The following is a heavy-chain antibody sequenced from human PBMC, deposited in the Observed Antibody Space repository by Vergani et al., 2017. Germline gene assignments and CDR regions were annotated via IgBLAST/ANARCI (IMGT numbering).Heavy chain of an antibody. CDR2: INTNNRDP. CDR3: AREGGPHSI. CDR1: GYTFNTYA. J-gene: IGHJ4*03. Sequence: QVLVVQSGSEFKKPGASVKVSCKTSGYTFNTYAICWVRQAPGQGLEWMGWINTNNRDPTYDQDFTGRFIFSLDTSASTAYLEINNLKPEDTAFYYCAREGGPHSIWGQGTLVTVSS. D-gene: IGHD2-21*01. V-gene: IGHV7-4-1*02.